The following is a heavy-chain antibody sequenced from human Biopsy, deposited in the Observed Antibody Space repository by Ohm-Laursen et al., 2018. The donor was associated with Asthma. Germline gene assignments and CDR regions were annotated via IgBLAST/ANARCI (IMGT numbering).Heavy chain of an antibody. CDR2: IYHRGNT. J-gene: IGHJ6*02. CDR3: ARDYYDFWNRSVYTYFGMDV. V-gene: IGHV4-31*03. D-gene: IGHD3-3*01. CDR1: GYSISNGGYY. Sequence: SDTLSLTCSVSGYSISNGGYYWTWVRQRPGKGLEWIGNIYHRGNTKYNPSLKSRLSFSVDTSKNQSSLKLSSVTAADTAIYFCARDYYDFWNRSVYTYFGMDVWGRGTTVTVSS.